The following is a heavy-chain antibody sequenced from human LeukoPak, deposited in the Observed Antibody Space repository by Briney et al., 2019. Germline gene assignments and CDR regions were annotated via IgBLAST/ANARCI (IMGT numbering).Heavy chain of an antibody. J-gene: IGHJ3*02. CDR3: AKDIRDSSSWFRDSRTHAFDI. V-gene: IGHV3-53*05. CDR1: GFTVSSNY. D-gene: IGHD6-13*01. CDR2: IYSGGST. Sequence: AGGSLRLSCAASGFTVSSNYMSWVRQAPGKGLEWVSVIYSGGSTYYADSVKGRFTISRDNAKNSLYLQMNSLRAEDTALYYCAKDIRDSSSWFRDSRTHAFDIWGQGTMVTVSS.